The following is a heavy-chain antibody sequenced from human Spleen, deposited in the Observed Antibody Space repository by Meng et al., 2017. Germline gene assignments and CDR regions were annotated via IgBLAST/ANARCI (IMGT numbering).Heavy chain of an antibody. V-gene: IGHV3-30*04. CDR1: GFTFSSYA. CDR3: ARDLVGLDY. Sequence: GESLKISCAASGFTFSSYAMHWVRQAPGKGLEWVAVISYDGSNKYYADSVKGRFTISRDNSKNTLYLQMNSLRAEDTAVYYCARDLVGLDYWGQGTMVTVSS. CDR2: ISYDGSNK. D-gene: IGHD1-26*01. J-gene: IGHJ4*02.